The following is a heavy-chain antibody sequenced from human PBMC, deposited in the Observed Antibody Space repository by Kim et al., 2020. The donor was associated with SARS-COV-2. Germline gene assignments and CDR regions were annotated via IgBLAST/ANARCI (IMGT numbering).Heavy chain of an antibody. CDR2: IKQDGSEK. CDR1: GFTFSSYW. CDR3: AREDLLAAAGT. Sequence: GGSLRLSCAASGFTFSSYWMSWVRQAPGKGLEWVANIKQDGSEKYYVDSVKGRFTISRDNAKNSLYLQMNSLRAGDTAVYYCAREDLLAAAGTWGQGTLVTVSS. J-gene: IGHJ5*02. D-gene: IGHD6-13*01. V-gene: IGHV3-7*01.